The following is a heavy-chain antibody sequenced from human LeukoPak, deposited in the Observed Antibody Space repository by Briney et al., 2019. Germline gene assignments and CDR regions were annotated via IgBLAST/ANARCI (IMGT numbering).Heavy chain of an antibody. CDR2: IRYDGSNK. CDR1: GFTFSSYG. J-gene: IGHJ4*02. D-gene: IGHD3-10*01. V-gene: IGHV3-30*02. Sequence: GGSLRLSCAASGFTFSSYGMHWVRQAPGKGLEWVAFIRYDGSNKYYADSVKGRFTISRDNSKNTLYPQMNSLRAEDTAVYYCAKDTALGGSGTDYWGQGTLVTVSS. CDR3: AKDTALGGSGTDY.